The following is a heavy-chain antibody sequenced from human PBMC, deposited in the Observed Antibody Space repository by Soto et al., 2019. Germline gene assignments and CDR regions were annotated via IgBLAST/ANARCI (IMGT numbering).Heavy chain of an antibody. CDR3: AREGGAAPGARREWYLDL. J-gene: IGHJ2*01. CDR1: GYTLTDYY. Sequence: QVHLVQSGAEVKKPGASVTVSCKTSGYTLTDYYMHWVRQAPGQGLEWMAWINPHTDDTGIAERFQGRVTMTRDTSTNTAHMGLTSLTSDDTAIYYCAREGGAAPGARREWYLDLWGRGSLVTVSS. V-gene: IGHV1-2*02. D-gene: IGHD6-25*01. CDR2: INPHTDDT.